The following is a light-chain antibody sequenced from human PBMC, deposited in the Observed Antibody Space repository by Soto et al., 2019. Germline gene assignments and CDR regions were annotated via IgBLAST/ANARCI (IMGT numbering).Light chain of an antibody. CDR3: SSYAGSINPYV. V-gene: IGLV2-8*01. CDR1: SSDIGDYDY. CDR2: EVT. Sequence: QSVLTQPASVSGSPGQSITISCTGTSSDIGDYDYVSWYQQHPGKAPKLMIYEVTKRPLGVPDRFSGSKSGNTASLTVSGLQAEDEADYYCSSYAGSINPYVFGTGTKVTVL. J-gene: IGLJ1*01.